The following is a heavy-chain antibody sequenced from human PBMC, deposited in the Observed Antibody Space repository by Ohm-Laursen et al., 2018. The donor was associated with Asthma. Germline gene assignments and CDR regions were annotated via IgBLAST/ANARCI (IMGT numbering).Heavy chain of an antibody. D-gene: IGHD3-3*01. V-gene: IGHV3-48*01. CDR2: ISSSSSTI. J-gene: IGHJ4*02. CDR1: GFTFSSYI. Sequence: SLRLSCAASGFTFSSYIMNWVRQAPGKGLEWVSYISSSSSTIYYADSVKGRFTISRDNAKNTLYLQMNSLRPDDTAVYYCARDVMEWYLPAFDFWGQGTLVTVSS. CDR3: ARDVMEWYLPAFDF.